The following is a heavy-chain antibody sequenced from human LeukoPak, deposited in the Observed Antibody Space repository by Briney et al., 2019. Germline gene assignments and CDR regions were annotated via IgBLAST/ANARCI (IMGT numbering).Heavy chain of an antibody. CDR2: IRYDRSNA. CDR1: GFTFSSYG. Sequence: GGSLRLSCAASGFTFSSYGMHWVRQAPGKGLEWVAFIRYDRSNAYYADSVKGRFTISRDNSKNTLYLQMNNLRAEDTAVYYCAKDRGPKIVVPNDAFDIWGQGTMVTVSS. J-gene: IGHJ3*02. V-gene: IGHV3-30*02. D-gene: IGHD3-22*01. CDR3: AKDRGPKIVVPNDAFDI.